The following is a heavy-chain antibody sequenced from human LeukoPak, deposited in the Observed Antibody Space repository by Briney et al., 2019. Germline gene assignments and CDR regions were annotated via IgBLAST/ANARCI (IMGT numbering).Heavy chain of an antibody. V-gene: IGHV3-23*01. CDR3: AKHFPAAKYYYGMDV. D-gene: IGHD2-2*01. Sequence: GGSLRLSCAASGFTFSSYAMSRVRQAPGKGLEWVSAISGSGGSTYYADSVKGRFTISRDNSKNTLYLQMNSLRAEDTAVYYCAKHFPAAKYYYGMDVWGQGTTVTVSS. J-gene: IGHJ6*02. CDR1: GFTFSSYA. CDR2: ISGSGGST.